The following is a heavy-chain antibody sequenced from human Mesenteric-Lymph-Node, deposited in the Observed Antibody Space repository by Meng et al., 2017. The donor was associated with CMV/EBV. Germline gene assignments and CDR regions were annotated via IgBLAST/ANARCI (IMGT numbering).Heavy chain of an antibody. Sequence: GSGDRGRNYWRWNRQPPGKGLEWIGNISDSGNTNYSPSLTSRVTMSVDTSKNQFSLKLTSVTAADTAVYYCARDLAGYRQYYWYFDLWGCGTLVTVSS. V-gene: IGHV4-61*01. CDR2: ISDSGNT. D-gene: IGHD6-19*01. J-gene: IGHJ2*01. CDR3: ARDLAGYRQYYWYFDL. CDR1: GSGDRGRNY.